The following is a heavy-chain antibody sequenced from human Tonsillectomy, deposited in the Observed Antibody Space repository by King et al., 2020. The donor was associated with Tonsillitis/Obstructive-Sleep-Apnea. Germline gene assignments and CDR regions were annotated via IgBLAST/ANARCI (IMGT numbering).Heavy chain of an antibody. CDR1: GFTFSSYG. CDR3: ARDREDYGGWGLI. CDR2: IWYDGSNK. J-gene: IGHJ3*02. V-gene: IGHV3-33*01. Sequence: QLVQSGGGVVQPGRSLRLSCAASGFTFSSYGMRWVRQAPGKGLEWVAVIWYDGSNKYYADSVKGRFTISRDNSKNTLYLQMNSLRAEDTAVYYCARDREDYGGWGLIWGQGTMVTVSS. D-gene: IGHD4-23*01.